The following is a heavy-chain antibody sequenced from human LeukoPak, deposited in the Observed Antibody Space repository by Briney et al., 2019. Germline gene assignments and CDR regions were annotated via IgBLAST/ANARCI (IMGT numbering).Heavy chain of an antibody. CDR1: GGSISSSNW. Sequence: PSGTLSLTCAVSGGSISSSNWWSWVRQPPGKGLEWIGEIYHSGSTNYNPSLKSRVTISVDTSKNQFSLKLSSVTAADTAVYYCAREGRDLAAAGYWGQGTLVTVSS. D-gene: IGHD6-13*01. J-gene: IGHJ4*02. V-gene: IGHV4-4*02. CDR2: IYHSGST. CDR3: AREGRDLAAAGY.